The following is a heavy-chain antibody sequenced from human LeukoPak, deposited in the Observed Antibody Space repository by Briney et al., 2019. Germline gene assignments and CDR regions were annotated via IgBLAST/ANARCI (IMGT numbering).Heavy chain of an antibody. Sequence: SETLSLTCTVSGGSISSYYWSWIRQPPGKGLEWIGHIYYSGSTNYNPSLKSRVTISVDTSKNQFSLKLSSVTAADTAVYYCAREESAPFSYFDYWGQGTLVTVSS. V-gene: IGHV4-59*12. J-gene: IGHJ4*02. CDR2: IYYSGST. CDR3: AREESAPFSYFDY. CDR1: GGSISSYY.